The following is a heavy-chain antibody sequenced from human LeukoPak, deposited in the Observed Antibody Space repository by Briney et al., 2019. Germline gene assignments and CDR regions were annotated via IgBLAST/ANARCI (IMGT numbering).Heavy chain of an antibody. CDR3: AREWGAADGGLDY. Sequence: PGGSLRLPCAASGFTFSSYAMHWVRQAPGKGLEWVAVISYDGSNKYYADSVKGRFTISRDNSKNTLYLQMNSLRAEDTAVYYCAREWGAADGGLDYWGQGTLVTVSS. V-gene: IGHV3-30-3*01. D-gene: IGHD6-13*01. CDR1: GFTFSSYA. CDR2: ISYDGSNK. J-gene: IGHJ4*02.